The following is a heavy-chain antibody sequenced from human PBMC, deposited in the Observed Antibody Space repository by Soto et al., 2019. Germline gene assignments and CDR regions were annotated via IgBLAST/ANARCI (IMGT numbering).Heavy chain of an antibody. CDR3: ARWPTGGYYDSSGYFDY. CDR1: GGSVISGSYY. CDR2: IYYSGST. V-gene: IGHV4-61*01. J-gene: IGHJ4*02. D-gene: IGHD3-22*01. Sequence: PSETLSLTCTVSGGSVISGSYYLICIRQPPWKGLEWIGYIYYSGSTNYNPSLKSRVTISVDTSKNQFSLKLSSVTAADTAVYYCARWPTGGYYDSSGYFDYWGQGTLVTVSS.